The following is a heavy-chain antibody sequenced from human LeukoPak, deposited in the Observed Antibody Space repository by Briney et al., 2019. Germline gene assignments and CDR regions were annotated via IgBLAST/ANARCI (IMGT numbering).Heavy chain of an antibody. J-gene: IGHJ4*02. CDR3: AKDETTRSFDY. CDR1: GFTFSSYW. D-gene: IGHD4-11*01. V-gene: IGHV3-7*01. Sequence: GGSLRLSCAPSGFTFSSYWMSWVRQAPGKGLEWVANIKQDGSEKNYVDSVKGRFTISRDNAKNSLFLQMNSLRAEDTGVYYCAKDETTRSFDYWGQGTQVTVSS. CDR2: IKQDGSEK.